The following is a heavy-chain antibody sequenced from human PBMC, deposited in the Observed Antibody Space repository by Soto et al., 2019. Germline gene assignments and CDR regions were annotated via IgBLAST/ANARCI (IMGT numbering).Heavy chain of an antibody. J-gene: IGHJ4*02. CDR1: GFTFSMYW. V-gene: IGHV3-74*01. Sequence: EVHLVESGGGLLQPGGSLRLSCAASGFTFSMYWMHWVRQVPGKGPEWVSRINDDGSHTNYADSVKGRFTISRDNAKNNLYLQMNDLRAEDTAVYYCTRGPRSTSTGTGAFWGQGTLVTVSS. CDR3: TRGPRSTSTGTGAF. CDR2: INDDGSHT. D-gene: IGHD1-1*01.